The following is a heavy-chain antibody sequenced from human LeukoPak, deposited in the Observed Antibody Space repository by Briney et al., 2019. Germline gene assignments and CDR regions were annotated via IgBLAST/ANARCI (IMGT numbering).Heavy chain of an antibody. V-gene: IGHV3-74*03. CDR2: IEGDGSYA. CDR3: ARANIVVVTATQLGGFDY. D-gene: IGHD2-21*02. J-gene: IGHJ4*02. Sequence: GGSLRLSCAGSGFDFSGYWMYWVRQAPEKGLVWVSLIEGDGSYAKYADAVKGRFTISRDNSKNTLYLQMNSLRAEDTAVYYCARANIVVVTATQLGGFDYWGQGTLVTVSS. CDR1: GFDFSGYW.